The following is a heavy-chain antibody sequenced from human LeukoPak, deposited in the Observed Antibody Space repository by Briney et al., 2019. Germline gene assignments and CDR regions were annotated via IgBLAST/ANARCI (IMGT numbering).Heavy chain of an antibody. CDR3: ARQALGYCSGGSCYHFDY. CDR2: IYPDDSYT. D-gene: IGHD2-15*01. Sequence: HGESLKISCKGSGYSFTSYWIGWVRQMPGKGLEWMGIIYPDDSYTRYSPSFQGQVTISADKSISTAYLRWSSLKASDTAIYYCARQALGYCSGGSCYHFDYWGQGTLVTVSS. V-gene: IGHV5-51*01. J-gene: IGHJ4*02. CDR1: GYSFTSYW.